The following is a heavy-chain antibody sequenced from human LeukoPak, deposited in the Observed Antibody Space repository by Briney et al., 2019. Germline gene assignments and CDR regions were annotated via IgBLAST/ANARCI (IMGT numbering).Heavy chain of an antibody. CDR1: GGSIIRHY. CDR2: IYYSGTT. J-gene: IGHJ4*02. CDR3: ARHKPYEYARSSSFDY. D-gene: IGHD6-6*01. Sequence: SETLSLTCTVSGGSIIRHYWSWIRQPPGKGLEWIGYIYYSGTTYYNPSLESRVTISLDTSKNQFSLKLTSVTAADTAVYYCARHKPYEYARSSSFDYWGQGTLVTVSS. V-gene: IGHV4-59*11.